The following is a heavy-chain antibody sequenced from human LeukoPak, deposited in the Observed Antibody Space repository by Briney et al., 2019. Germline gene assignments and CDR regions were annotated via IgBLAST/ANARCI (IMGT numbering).Heavy chain of an antibody. Sequence: NASETLSLTCAVYGGSFSGYYWSWIRQPPGKGLEWIGEINHSGSTNYNPSLKSRVTISVDTSKNQFSLKLSSVTAADTAVYYCARAGLRSWYRTYYFDYWGQGTLVTVSS. CDR2: INHSGST. J-gene: IGHJ4*02. CDR3: ARAGLRSWYRTYYFDY. D-gene: IGHD6-13*01. V-gene: IGHV4-34*01. CDR1: GGSFSGYY.